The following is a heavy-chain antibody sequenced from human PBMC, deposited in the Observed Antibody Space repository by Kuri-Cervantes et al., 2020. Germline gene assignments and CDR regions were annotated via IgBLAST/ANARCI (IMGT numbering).Heavy chain of an antibody. J-gene: IGHJ6*02. D-gene: IGHD4-17*01. Sequence: SETLSLTCTVSGGSVTSGSYYWSWIRLPPGKGLEWIGYIYYSGSTNYNPSLKSRVTMSLDTSKNQFSLRLSSVTAADTAVYYCARDLVADRDYAPYYYGMDVWGQGTTVTVSS. CDR3: ARDLVADRDYAPYYYGMDV. V-gene: IGHV4-61*01. CDR2: IYYSGST. CDR1: GGSVTSGSYY.